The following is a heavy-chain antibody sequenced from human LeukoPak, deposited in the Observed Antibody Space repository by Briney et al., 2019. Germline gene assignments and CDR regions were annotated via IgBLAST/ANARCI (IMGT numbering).Heavy chain of an antibody. J-gene: IGHJ4*02. CDR1: GYTFSGTGWY. V-gene: IGHV1-2*02. Sequence: DSVKVSCKASGYTFSGTGWYLYWLRQAPGQGLECMGWIHPNNGDTAYAQKFEGRVAMTWDTSISTAYMGLRRLRPDDTAVYFCARDGPAQMVDLDYWGQGTLVTVSS. D-gene: IGHD3-10*01. CDR2: IHPNNGDT. CDR3: ARDGPAQMVDLDY.